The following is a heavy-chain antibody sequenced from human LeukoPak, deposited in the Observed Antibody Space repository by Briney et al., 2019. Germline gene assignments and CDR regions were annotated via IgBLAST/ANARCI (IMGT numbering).Heavy chain of an antibody. D-gene: IGHD1-26*01. CDR3: AREGSGSYISLDY. V-gene: IGHV3-30*02. CDR1: GFTFSSYG. CDR2: KRYDGSNK. Sequence: SGGSLRLSCAASGFTFSSYGMHWVRQAPGKGLEWVAFKRYDGSNKYYADSVKGRFTISRDNSKNTLYLQMNSLRAEDTAVYYCAREGSGSYISLDYWGQGTLVTVSS. J-gene: IGHJ4*02.